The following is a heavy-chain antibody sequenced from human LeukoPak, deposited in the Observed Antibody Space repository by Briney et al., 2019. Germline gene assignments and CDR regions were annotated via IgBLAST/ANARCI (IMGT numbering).Heavy chain of an antibody. CDR1: GGSISSYY. CDR2: IYYSGST. Sequence: PSETLSLTCTVSGGSISSYYWGWIRQPPGKGLEWIGYIYYSGSTNYNPSLKSRVTISVDTSKNQFSLKLSSVTAADTAVYYCARSGGGYDYYYYYYMDVWGKGTTVTVSS. CDR3: ARSGGGYDYYYYYYMDV. J-gene: IGHJ6*03. V-gene: IGHV4-59*01. D-gene: IGHD5-12*01.